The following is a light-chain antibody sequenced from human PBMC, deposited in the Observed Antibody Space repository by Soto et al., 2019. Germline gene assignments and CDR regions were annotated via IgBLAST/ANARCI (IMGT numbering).Light chain of an antibody. J-gene: IGKJ2*01. CDR3: QQLNSYPRT. CDR1: QGISSH. V-gene: IGKV1-9*01. Sequence: DIQLTQSPSFLSASVGDRVTITCRASQGISSHLAWYQQKPGKAPKLLIYGESTLQSGVPSRFSGSGPGTEFTLTISSLQPEDFATYYCQQLNSYPRTFGQGTKLEIK. CDR2: GES.